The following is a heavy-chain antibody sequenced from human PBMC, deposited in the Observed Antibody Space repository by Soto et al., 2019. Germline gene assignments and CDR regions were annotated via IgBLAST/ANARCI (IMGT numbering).Heavy chain of an antibody. Sequence: PGGSLRLSCAASGFTFSSYAMSWVRQAPGKGLEWVSAISGSGGSTYYADSVKGRFTISRDNSKNTLYLQMNSLRAEDTAVYYCAKDRSAAVAGTLYFQHWGQGTLVTVSS. CDR1: GFTFSSYA. D-gene: IGHD6-19*01. J-gene: IGHJ1*01. CDR2: ISGSGGST. CDR3: AKDRSAAVAGTLYFQH. V-gene: IGHV3-23*01.